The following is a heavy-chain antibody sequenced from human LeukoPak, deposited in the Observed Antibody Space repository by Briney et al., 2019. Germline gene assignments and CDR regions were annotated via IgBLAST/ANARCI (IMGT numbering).Heavy chain of an antibody. CDR3: ARDRGELSYYYYGMDV. J-gene: IGHJ6*02. D-gene: IGHD1-26*01. V-gene: IGHV3-23*01. CDR1: GFTFSSYA. CDR2: ISGSGGNT. Sequence: GGSLRLSCAASGFTFSSYAMSWVRQAPGKGLEWVSAISGSGGNTYYADSVKGRFTISRDNSKNTLYLQMNSLRAEDTAVYYCARDRGELSYYYYGMDVWGQGTTVTVSS.